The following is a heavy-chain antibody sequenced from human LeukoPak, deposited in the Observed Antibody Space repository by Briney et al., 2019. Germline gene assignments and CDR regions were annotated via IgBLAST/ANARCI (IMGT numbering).Heavy chain of an antibody. Sequence: GGSLRLSCAASGFTFSSYAMHWVRQAPGKGLEYVSAISSNGGSTYYANSVKGRFTISRDNSKNTLYLQMGSLRAEDMAVYYCAREVITIFGDDDAFDIWGQGTMVTVSS. V-gene: IGHV3-64*01. CDR3: AREVITIFGDDDAFDI. D-gene: IGHD3-3*01. CDR2: ISSNGGST. CDR1: GFTFSSYA. J-gene: IGHJ3*02.